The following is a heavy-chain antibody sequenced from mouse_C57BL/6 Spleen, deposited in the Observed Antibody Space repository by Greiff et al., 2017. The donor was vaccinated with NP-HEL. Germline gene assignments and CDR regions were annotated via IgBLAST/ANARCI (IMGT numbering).Heavy chain of an antibody. J-gene: IGHJ1*03. Sequence: VQLQQSGPELVKPGASVKIPCKASGYTFTDYNMDWVKQSHGKSLEWIGDINPNNGGTIYNQKFKGKATLTVDKSSSTAYMELRSLTSEDTAVYYCARRKYYGSSYGWYFDVWGTGTTVTVSS. CDR3: ARRKYYGSSYGWYFDV. CDR2: INPNNGGT. D-gene: IGHD1-1*01. V-gene: IGHV1-18*01. CDR1: GYTFTDYN.